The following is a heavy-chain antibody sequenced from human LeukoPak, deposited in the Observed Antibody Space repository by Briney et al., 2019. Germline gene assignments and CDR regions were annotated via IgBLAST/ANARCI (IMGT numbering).Heavy chain of an antibody. CDR3: AHRPSRYEPPGFDY. CDR1: GFSLSPSGVG. CDR2: IYWDDGQ. J-gene: IGHJ4*02. Sequence: SGATLANPTQTITLTCTFSGFSLSPSGVGVGWIRQPPGKALEGLAFIYWDDGQRYSPSLKSKHHITKDTSKNKAVHTITNHYPVHTATYYCAHRPSRYEPPGFDYWGQGTLVTVSS. V-gene: IGHV2-5*02. D-gene: IGHD5-12*01.